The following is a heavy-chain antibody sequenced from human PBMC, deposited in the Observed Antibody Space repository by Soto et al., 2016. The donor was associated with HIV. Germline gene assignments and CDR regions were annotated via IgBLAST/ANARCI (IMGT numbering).Heavy chain of an antibody. J-gene: IGHJ6*03. CDR2: INWNGGST. Sequence: EVQLVESGGGVVRPGGSLRLSCAASGFTFDDYGMSWVRQAPGKGLEWVSGINWNGGSTGYADSVKGRFTISRDNAKNSLYLQMNSLRAEDTALYYCAREGRYYDILTGSAPNHYYYYYMDVWAKGPRSPSP. D-gene: IGHD3-9*01. CDR1: GFTFDDYG. CDR3: AREGRYYDILTGSAPNHYYYYYMDV. V-gene: IGHV3-20*04.